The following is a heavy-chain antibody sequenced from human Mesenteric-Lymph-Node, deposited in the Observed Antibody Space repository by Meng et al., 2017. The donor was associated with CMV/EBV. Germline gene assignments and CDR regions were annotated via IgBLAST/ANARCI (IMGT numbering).Heavy chain of an antibody. J-gene: IGHJ4*02. Sequence: SETLSLTCTVSGVSISSSSYYWGWIRQPPGKGLEWIGSIYYSGSTYYNPSLKSRVTISVDTSKNQFSLKLSSVTAADTAVYYCARARPGPFDYWGQGTLVTVSS. CDR3: ARARPGPFDY. CDR2: IYYSGST. V-gene: IGHV4-39*07. CDR1: GVSISSSSYY.